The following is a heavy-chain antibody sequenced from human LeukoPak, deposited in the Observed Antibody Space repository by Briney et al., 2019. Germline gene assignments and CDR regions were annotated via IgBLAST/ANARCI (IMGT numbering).Heavy chain of an antibody. V-gene: IGHV4-39*07. CDR2: IYYSGST. Sequence: SETLSLTCTVSGGSISSSSYYWGWIRQPPGKGLEWIGSIYYSGSTYYNPSLKSRVTISVDTSKNQFSLKLSSVTAADTAVYYCASELRIAVAGINWFDPWGQGTLVTVSS. D-gene: IGHD6-19*01. CDR1: GGSISSSSYY. CDR3: ASELRIAVAGINWFDP. J-gene: IGHJ5*02.